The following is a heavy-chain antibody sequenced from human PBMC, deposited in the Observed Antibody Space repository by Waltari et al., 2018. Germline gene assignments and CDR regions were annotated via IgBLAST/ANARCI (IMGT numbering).Heavy chain of an antibody. CDR1: GFTFSSYS. V-gene: IGHV3-21*04. D-gene: IGHD6-13*01. CDR3: ARFPNFAAGPR. J-gene: IGHJ4*02. Sequence: EVQLVESGGGLVKPGGSLRLSCAASGFTFSSYSMNWVRQAPGKGLEWVSSISSSSSYIYYADSVKGRFTISRDNSKNTLYLQMNSLRAEDTAVYYCARFPNFAAGPRWGQGTLVTVSS. CDR2: ISSSSSYI.